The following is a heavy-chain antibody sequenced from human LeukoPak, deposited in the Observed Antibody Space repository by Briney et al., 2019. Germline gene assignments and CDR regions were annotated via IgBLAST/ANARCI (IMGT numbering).Heavy chain of an antibody. CDR3: AGYFCSGGSCYRYFDY. V-gene: IGHV3-23*01. CDR1: GFIFSSYA. Sequence: PGGSLRLSCAASGFIFSSYAMSWVRQPPGKGPEWVSTISGSGGGTYYADSVKGRFTISRDNSKNTLYLQMNSLRPEDTAVYYCAGYFCSGGSCYRYFDYWGQGTLVTVSS. J-gene: IGHJ4*02. CDR2: ISGSGGGT. D-gene: IGHD2-15*01.